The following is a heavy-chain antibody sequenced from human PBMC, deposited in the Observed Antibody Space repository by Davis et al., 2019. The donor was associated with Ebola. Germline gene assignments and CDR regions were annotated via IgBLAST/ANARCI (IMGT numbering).Heavy chain of an antibody. J-gene: IGHJ3*02. CDR2: ISSDSDYI. Sequence: PGGSLRLSCAASGFPFTTYTLNWVRQAPGKGLEWVSSISSDSDYIYYADSVKGRFTISRDNAKNSLYLQMNSLRAEDTAVYYCARASTVTTRLCFFDIWGQGTMVTVSS. CDR1: GFPFTTYT. V-gene: IGHV3-21*01. CDR3: ARASTVTTRLCFFDI. D-gene: IGHD4-17*01.